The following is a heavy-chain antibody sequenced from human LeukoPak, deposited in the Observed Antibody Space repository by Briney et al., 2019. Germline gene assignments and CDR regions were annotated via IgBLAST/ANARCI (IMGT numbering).Heavy chain of an antibody. Sequence: GESLKISCKGSGYSFTNYWIGWVRQMPEKGLEWMGIIYPGDSDTRYSPSFQGQVTISADKSINTAYLQWSSLKASDTAMYYCASTYSSSWYGSFDYWGQGTLVTVSS. J-gene: IGHJ4*02. CDR3: ASTYSSSWYGSFDY. D-gene: IGHD6-13*01. V-gene: IGHV5-51*01. CDR2: IYPGDSDT. CDR1: GYSFTNYW.